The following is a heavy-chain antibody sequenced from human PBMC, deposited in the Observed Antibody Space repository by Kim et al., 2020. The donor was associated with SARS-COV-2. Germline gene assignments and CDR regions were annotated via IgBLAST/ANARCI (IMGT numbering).Heavy chain of an antibody. Sequence: TNSHPTLESRVTISVDTSKNQFSLKVSSVTAADTAMYYCARRRGTYSDYWGQGTLVTVSS. D-gene: IGHD1-26*01. J-gene: IGHJ4*02. CDR2: T. V-gene: IGHV4-39*01. CDR3: ARRRGTYSDY.